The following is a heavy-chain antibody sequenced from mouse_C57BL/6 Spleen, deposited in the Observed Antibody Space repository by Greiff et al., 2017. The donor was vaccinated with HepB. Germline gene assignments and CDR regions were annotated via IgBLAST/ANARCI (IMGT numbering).Heavy chain of an antibody. CDR1: GYTFTSYG. D-gene: IGHD2-4*01. V-gene: IGHV1-81*01. Sequence: SGAELARPGASVKLSCKASGYTFTSYGISWVKQRTGQGLEWIGEIYPRSGNTYYNEKFKGKATLTADKSSSTAYMELRSLTSEDSAVYFCARREDYEEAMDYWGQGTSVTVSS. CDR2: IYPRSGNT. J-gene: IGHJ4*01. CDR3: ARREDYEEAMDY.